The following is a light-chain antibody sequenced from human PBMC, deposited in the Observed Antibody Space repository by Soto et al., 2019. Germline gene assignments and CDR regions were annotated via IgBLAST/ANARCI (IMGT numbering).Light chain of an antibody. CDR2: GAS. Sequence: EIVLTQSPATLSSFPGDRVTLSCRASQAVNTSLAWYQHRPGQAPRLLIYGASNRATGIPDRFSGSGSGTDFTLTISRLEPEDFAVYYCQQYGSSGTCGQGTKVDIK. CDR1: QAVNTS. CDR3: QQYGSSGT. V-gene: IGKV3-20*01. J-gene: IGKJ1*01.